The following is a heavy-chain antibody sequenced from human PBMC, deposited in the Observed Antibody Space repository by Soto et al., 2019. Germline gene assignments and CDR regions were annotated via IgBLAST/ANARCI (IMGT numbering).Heavy chain of an antibody. CDR2: IYNNRSF. CDR3: ARVPLDYSNSHYFDF. CDR1: GGSGSSGSFY. D-gene: IGHD6-6*01. J-gene: IGHJ4*02. V-gene: IGHV4-61*01. Sequence: SETLSLTCTVSGGSGSSGSFYWSWIRQPPGKGLEWIGFIYNNRSFNYNPSLKSRVTISVDTSKHQFSLKLSSVTAADTAVYYCARVPLDYSNSHYFDFWGQGALVTVSS.